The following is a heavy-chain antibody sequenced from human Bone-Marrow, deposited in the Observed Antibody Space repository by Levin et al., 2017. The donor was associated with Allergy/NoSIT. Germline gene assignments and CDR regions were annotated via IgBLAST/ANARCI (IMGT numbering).Heavy chain of an antibody. Sequence: GGSLRLSCAASTFTFSNFGINWVRQAPGKGLEWVSYISSSSSAKYYADSVRGRFTISRDNAKNLLYLQMNSLRDGDTAVYYCAGQFGGDSFDVWGQGTMVTVSA. CDR3: AGQFGGDSFDV. CDR2: ISSSSSAK. CDR1: TFTFSNFG. D-gene: IGHD3-10*01. V-gene: IGHV3-48*02. J-gene: IGHJ3*01.